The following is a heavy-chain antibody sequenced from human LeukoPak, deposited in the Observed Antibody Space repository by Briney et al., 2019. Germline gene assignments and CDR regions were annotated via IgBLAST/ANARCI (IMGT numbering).Heavy chain of an antibody. J-gene: IGHJ3*02. D-gene: IGHD1-26*01. V-gene: IGHV3-21*04. CDR3: AKDINSGSYGAFDI. CDR2: ISSSSSYI. Sequence: NPGGSLRLSCAASGFTFSSYSMNWVRQAPGKGLEWVSSISSSSSYIYYADSVKGRFTISRDNAKNSLYLQMNSLRAEDTAVYYCAKDINSGSYGAFDIWGQGTMVTVSS. CDR1: GFTFSSYS.